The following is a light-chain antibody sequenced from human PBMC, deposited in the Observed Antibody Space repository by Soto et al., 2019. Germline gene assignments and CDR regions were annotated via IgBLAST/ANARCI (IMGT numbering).Light chain of an antibody. J-gene: IGLJ1*01. CDR3: AAWDDSLNALYL. CDR2: TDN. Sequence: QSVLTQPPSASGTPGQRVTISCSGSSSKIGINTVNWYQQVPGTAPKLLIYTDNQRPSGVPDRFSGSKSGTSASLAISGLQSEDEADYYCAAWDDSLNALYLLGTAKKVTV. V-gene: IGLV1-44*01. CDR1: SSKIGINT.